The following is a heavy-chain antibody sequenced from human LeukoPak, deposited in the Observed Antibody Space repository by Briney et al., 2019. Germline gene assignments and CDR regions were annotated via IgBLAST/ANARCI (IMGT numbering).Heavy chain of an antibody. CDR1: GGTFSSYA. D-gene: IGHD2-15*01. Sequence: ASVKVSCKASGGTFSSYAISWVRQAPGQGLERMGGIIPSFGTANYAQKFQGRVTITADASTSTAYIELSNLRSEDTAVYYCAREGLYQTFDYWGQGTLVTVSS. CDR3: AREGLYQTFDY. CDR2: IIPSFGTA. V-gene: IGHV1-69*13. J-gene: IGHJ4*02.